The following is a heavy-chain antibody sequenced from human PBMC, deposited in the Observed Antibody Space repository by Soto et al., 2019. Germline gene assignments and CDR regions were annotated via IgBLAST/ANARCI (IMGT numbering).Heavy chain of an antibody. V-gene: IGHV1-58*01. Sequence: QMQLVQSGPEVKKPGTSVKVSCKASGFTFTSSAVQWVRQARGQRLEWIGWIVVGSGNTNYAQKFQERVTITRDMSTSTAYMELSSLSSEDTAVYYWAAPAARQNYYYYGMDVWGQGTTVTVSS. D-gene: IGHD6-6*01. CDR1: GFTFTSSA. CDR3: AAPAARQNYYYYGMDV. J-gene: IGHJ6*02. CDR2: IVVGSGNT.